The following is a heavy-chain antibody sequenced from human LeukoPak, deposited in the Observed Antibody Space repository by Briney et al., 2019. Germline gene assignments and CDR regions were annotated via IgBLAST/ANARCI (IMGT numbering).Heavy chain of an antibody. CDR3: ARDRSSSGWHRNWFDP. D-gene: IGHD6-19*01. CDR2: ISSSSSYI. CDR1: GFTVSSNY. J-gene: IGHJ5*02. V-gene: IGHV3-21*01. Sequence: GGSLRLSCAASGFTVSSNYMNWVRQAPGKGLEWVSSISSSSSYIYYADSVKGRFTISRDNAKNSLYLQMNSLRAEDTAVYYCARDRSSSGWHRNWFDPWGQGTLVTVSS.